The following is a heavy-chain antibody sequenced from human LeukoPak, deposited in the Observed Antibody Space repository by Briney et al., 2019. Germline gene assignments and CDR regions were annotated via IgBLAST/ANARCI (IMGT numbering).Heavy chain of an antibody. CDR3: AHTRIAAAGTNYFDY. V-gene: IGHV4-30-4*08. D-gene: IGHD6-13*01. CDR2: IYYSGST. Sequence: SETLSLTCTVSGGSISSGDYYWSWIRQPPGKGLEWIGYIYYSGSTYYNPSLKSRVTISVDKSKNQFSLKLSSVTAADTAVYYCAHTRIAAAGTNYFDYWGQGTLVTVSS. J-gene: IGHJ4*02. CDR1: GGSISSGDYY.